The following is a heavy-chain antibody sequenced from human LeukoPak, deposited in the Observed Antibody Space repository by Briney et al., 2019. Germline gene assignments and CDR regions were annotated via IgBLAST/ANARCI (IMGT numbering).Heavy chain of an antibody. V-gene: IGHV4-4*07. CDR1: GGSISRYY. CDR3: ARVLRYYDSSGYLGAFDI. J-gene: IGHJ3*02. Sequence: SETLSLTCTVSGGSISRYYWSWIRQPAGKGLEWIGRIYTSGGTNYNPSLKSRVTMSVDTSKNQFSLKLSSVTAADTAVYYCARVLRYYDSSGYLGAFDIWGQGTMVTVSS. D-gene: IGHD3-22*01. CDR2: IYTSGGT.